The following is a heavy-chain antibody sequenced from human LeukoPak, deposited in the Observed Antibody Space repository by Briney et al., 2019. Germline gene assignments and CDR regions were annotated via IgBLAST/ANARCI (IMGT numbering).Heavy chain of an antibody. D-gene: IGHD5-18*01. V-gene: IGHV3-9*01. CDR3: AKSGYSYGPDY. CDR1: GFTFDDYA. CDR2: ISWNSGSI. Sequence: GRSLRLSCAASGFTFDDYAMHWVRQAPGKGLEWVSGISWNSGSIGYADSVKGRFTISRDNAKNSLYLQMNSLRAEDTALYYCAKSGYSYGPDYWGQGTLVTVSS. J-gene: IGHJ4*02.